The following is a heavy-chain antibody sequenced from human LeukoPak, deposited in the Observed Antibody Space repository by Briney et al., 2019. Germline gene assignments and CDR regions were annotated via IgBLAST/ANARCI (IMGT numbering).Heavy chain of an antibody. D-gene: IGHD3-10*01. J-gene: IGHJ4*02. V-gene: IGHV3-7*01. CDR1: GFTFSNNW. Sequence: GGPLRLSCVASGFTFSNNWMAWVPQAPGKARVLVAHLNNDGIHTGYVDSVKGRFTISRDNSKNSLYLQLNSLRAEDTAMYYCAKYLSRGFDYWGQGSLITVSS. CDR3: AKYLSRGFDY. CDR2: LNNDGIHT.